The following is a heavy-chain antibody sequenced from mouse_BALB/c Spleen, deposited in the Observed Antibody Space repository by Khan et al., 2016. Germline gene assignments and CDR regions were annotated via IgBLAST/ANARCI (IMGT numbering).Heavy chain of an antibody. CDR3: ARYRYYYGSSRYFDV. Sequence: QFQLVQSGPELKRPGKTVKISCKASGYTITNYGINWVKQAPGKGLKWMGWINTYSGESTYADDFKGRFAFSLETSANTAYLQINNLKNEDTATYFCARYRYYYGSSRYFDVWGAGTTVTVSS. J-gene: IGHJ1*01. D-gene: IGHD1-1*01. V-gene: IGHV9-3-1*01. CDR1: GYTITNYG. CDR2: INTYSGES.